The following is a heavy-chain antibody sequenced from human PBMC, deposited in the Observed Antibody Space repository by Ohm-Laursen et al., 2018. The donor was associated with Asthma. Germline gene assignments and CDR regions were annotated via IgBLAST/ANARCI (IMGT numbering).Heavy chain of an antibody. J-gene: IGHJ4*02. CDR1: GFTFSSYA. CDR2: ISGSGGST. CDR3: AKDADYDFWSGYPTSYYFDY. D-gene: IGHD3-3*01. V-gene: IGHV3-23*01. Sequence: SLRLSCAASGFTFSSYAMSWVRQAPGKGLEWVSAISGSGGSTYYADSVKGRFTISRDNSKNTLYLQMNSLRAEDTAVYYCAKDADYDFWSGYPTSYYFDYWGQGTLVTVSS.